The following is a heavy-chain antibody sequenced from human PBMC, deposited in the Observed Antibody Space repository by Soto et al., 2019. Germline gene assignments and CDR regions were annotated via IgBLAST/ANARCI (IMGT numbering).Heavy chain of an antibody. J-gene: IGHJ5*02. Sequence: SETLSLTCTVSGGSISSGDYYWSWIRQPPGKGLEWIGYIYYSGSTYYNPSLKSRVTISVDTSKNQFSLKLSSVTAADTAVYYCARDKGFIPPFDPWGQGTLVTVSS. V-gene: IGHV4-30-4*01. CDR1: GGSISSGDYY. D-gene: IGHD3-16*02. CDR2: IYYSGST. CDR3: ARDKGFIPPFDP.